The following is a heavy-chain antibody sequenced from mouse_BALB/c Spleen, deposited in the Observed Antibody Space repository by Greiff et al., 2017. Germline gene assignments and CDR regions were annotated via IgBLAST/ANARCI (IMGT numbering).Heavy chain of an antibody. D-gene: IGHD4-1*01. CDR2: ISSGGSYT. J-gene: IGHJ2*01. Sequence: EVQVVESGGGLVKPGGSLKLSCAASGFTFSSYTMSWVRQTPEKRLEWVATISSGGSYTYYPDSVKGRFTISRDNAKNTLYLQMSSLKSEDTAMYYCTRDPIGNWDYFDYWGQGTTLTVSS. V-gene: IGHV5-6-4*01. CDR1: GFTFSSYT. CDR3: TRDPIGNWDYFDY.